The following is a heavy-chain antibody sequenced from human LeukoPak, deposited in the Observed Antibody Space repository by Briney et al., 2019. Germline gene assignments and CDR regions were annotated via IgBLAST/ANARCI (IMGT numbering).Heavy chain of an antibody. V-gene: IGHV3-23*01. CDR3: ARLNSSGSSPNFDY. Sequence: PGGSLRLSCAASGFTFSSYGMSWVRQAPGKGLEWVSAISGSGGSTYYADSVKGRFTISRDNSKNTLYLQMNSLRAEDTAVYYCARLNSSGSSPNFDYWGQGTLVTVSS. CDR1: GFTFSSYG. J-gene: IGHJ4*02. CDR2: ISGSGGST. D-gene: IGHD6-19*01.